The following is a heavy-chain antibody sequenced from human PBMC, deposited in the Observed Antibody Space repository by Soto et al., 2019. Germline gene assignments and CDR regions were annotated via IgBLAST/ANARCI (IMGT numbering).Heavy chain of an antibody. D-gene: IGHD1-26*01. CDR1: ESIFRGHG. CDR2: IRFDGSNI. J-gene: IGHJ4*02. V-gene: IGHV3-33*01. CDR3: ARDGFGATTFWGYLAY. Sequence: QVLLVESGGGVVQPGRSLRLSCAASESIFRGHGMHWVRQAPGKGLEWVAIIRFDGSNINYADFVRGRFTISRDNFKNMLYLERNSLRVEDTVVYYCARDGFGATTFWGYLAYWGQGTLVTVSA.